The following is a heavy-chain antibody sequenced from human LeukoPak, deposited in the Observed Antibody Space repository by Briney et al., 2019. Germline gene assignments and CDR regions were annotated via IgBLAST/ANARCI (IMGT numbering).Heavy chain of an antibody. CDR1: GFTFSSYW. V-gene: IGHV3-30*02. CDR2: IRYDGSNK. D-gene: IGHD2-2*02. J-gene: IGHJ6*03. Sequence: GGSLRLSCAASGFTFSSYWMSWVRQAPGKGLEWVAFIRYDGSNKYYADSVKGRFTISRDDSKNTLYLQMNSLRAEDTAVYYCAKYIVVVPAAIFSYMDVWGKGTTVTVSS. CDR3: AKYIVVVPAAIFSYMDV.